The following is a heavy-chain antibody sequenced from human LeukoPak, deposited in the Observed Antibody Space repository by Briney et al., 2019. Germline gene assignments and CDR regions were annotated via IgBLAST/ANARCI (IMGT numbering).Heavy chain of an antibody. CDR1: GYTFTGYY. CDR3: ARLGATKGPDAFDI. CDR2: INPNSGGT. Sequence: ASVKVSCKASGYTFTGYYMHWVRQAPGQGLEWMGWINPNSGGTNYAQKFQDRVTMTRDTSISTAYMELSRLRSDDTAVYYCARLGATKGPDAFDIWGQGTMVTVSS. D-gene: IGHD1-26*01. J-gene: IGHJ3*02. V-gene: IGHV1-2*02.